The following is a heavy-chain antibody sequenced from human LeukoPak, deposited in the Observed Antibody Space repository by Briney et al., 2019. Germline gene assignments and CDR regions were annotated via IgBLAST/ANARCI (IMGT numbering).Heavy chain of an antibody. CDR2: INPSGGST. J-gene: IGHJ4*02. Sequence: ASVKVSCKASGYTFTSYYMHWVRQAPGQGLEWMGIINPSGGSTSYAQKFQGRVTMTRDTSTSTVYMELSSLRSGDTAVYYCARDGAYCSSTSCVDYWGQGTLVTVSS. V-gene: IGHV1-46*01. D-gene: IGHD2-2*01. CDR3: ARDGAYCSSTSCVDY. CDR1: GYTFTSYY.